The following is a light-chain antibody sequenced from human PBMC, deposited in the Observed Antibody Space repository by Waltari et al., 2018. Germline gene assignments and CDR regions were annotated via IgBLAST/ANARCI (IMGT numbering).Light chain of an antibody. J-gene: IGLJ1*01. V-gene: IGLV2-23*02. CDR1: SSDVGHYNL. CDR3: CSYAGLGIYV. Sequence: QSGLTQPASVSGSPGQSITISCTGTSSDVGHYNLLSWYQQYPGKAPKPMVYEVTKRTSGVSDRFSGSKSGNTASLTIYGLQSEDEADYYCCSYAGLGIYVFGTGTKVTVL. CDR2: EVT.